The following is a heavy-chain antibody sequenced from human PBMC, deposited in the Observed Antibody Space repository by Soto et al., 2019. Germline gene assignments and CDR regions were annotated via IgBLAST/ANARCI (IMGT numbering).Heavy chain of an antibody. CDR3: AKIPHPSYYFDC. CDR1: GFTFSNYA. J-gene: IGHJ4*02. CDR2: ISGSGAST. V-gene: IGHV3-23*01. D-gene: IGHD2-21*01. Sequence: PGGSLRLSCAASGFTFSNYAMGWVRQAPGKGLEWVSAISGSGASTYYADSVMGRFTISRDNSKNTLYLQLNSLRVEDTAVYYCAKIPHPSYYFDCWGQGTLVXVSS.